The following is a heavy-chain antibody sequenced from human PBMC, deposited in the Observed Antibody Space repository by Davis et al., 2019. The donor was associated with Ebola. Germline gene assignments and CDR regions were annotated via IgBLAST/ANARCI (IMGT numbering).Heavy chain of an antibody. CDR3: ARESSSSWYPYRYFDY. CDR1: GFTFSTYW. J-gene: IGHJ4*02. CDR2: IKEDGSEK. V-gene: IGHV3-7*03. Sequence: PGGSLRLSCAASGFTFSTYWMSWVRQAPGKGLEWVANIKEDGSEKYYEDSVKGRFSISRDNAKNSLYLQMNSLRAEDTAVYYCARESSSSWYPYRYFDYWGQGTLVTVSS. D-gene: IGHD6-13*01.